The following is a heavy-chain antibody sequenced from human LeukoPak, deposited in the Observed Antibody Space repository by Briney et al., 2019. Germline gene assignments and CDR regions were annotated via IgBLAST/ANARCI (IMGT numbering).Heavy chain of an antibody. Sequence: GGSLRLSYAASGFHFTTYWMHWVRQGPGKGLEWLALLSYDGSDKYYADSVKGRFTVSRGNSKNTLYLQMNSLRPEDTAVYFCARDSRWLQWMDYWGQGTLVTVSS. CDR1: GFHFTTYW. CDR3: ARDSRWLQWMDY. J-gene: IGHJ4*02. D-gene: IGHD5-24*01. CDR2: LSYDGSDK. V-gene: IGHV3-30*03.